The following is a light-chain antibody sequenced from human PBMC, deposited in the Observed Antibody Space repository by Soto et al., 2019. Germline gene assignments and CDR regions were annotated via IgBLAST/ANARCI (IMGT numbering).Light chain of an antibody. J-gene: IGKJ5*01. Sequence: EIVMTQSPATLSVSPGETATLSCRASQSVSNNVAWYQQKPGQAPRLLILGASTRATGIPARFSGSGSGTDFTLTISRLEPEDFAVYYCQQYGSSLITFGQGTRLEIK. CDR3: QQYGSSLIT. V-gene: IGKV3-15*01. CDR1: QSVSNN. CDR2: GAS.